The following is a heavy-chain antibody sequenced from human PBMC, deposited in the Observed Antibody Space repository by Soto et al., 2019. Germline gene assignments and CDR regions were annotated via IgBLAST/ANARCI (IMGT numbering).Heavy chain of an antibody. CDR2: LYSAGNA. CDR1: GFTVSDNY. CDR3: ARDKGGGWYYFDS. Sequence: GGSLRLSCAASGFTVSDNYMTWVRQAPGKGLEWVSVLYSAGNAYYADSVQGRFTISRDDSKNTLYLQMNRLRAEDTAVYYCARDKGGGWYYFDSWDQGTLVTVSS. D-gene: IGHD6-19*01. J-gene: IGHJ4*02. V-gene: IGHV3-53*01.